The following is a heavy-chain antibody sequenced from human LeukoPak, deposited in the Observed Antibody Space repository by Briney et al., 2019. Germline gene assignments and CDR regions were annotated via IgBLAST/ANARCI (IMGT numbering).Heavy chain of an antibody. V-gene: IGHV1-69*13. CDR3: ATTGGDIYYYYMDV. D-gene: IGHD3-16*01. Sequence: GASVKVSCKASGDTFSRYAISRVRQAPGQGLEWMGGIIPVLSTANYAQKFQDRVTITADESTSTTYMELSSLKSEDTAVYYCATTGGDIYYYYMDVWGKGTTVTISS. CDR1: GDTFSRYA. J-gene: IGHJ6*03. CDR2: IIPVLSTA.